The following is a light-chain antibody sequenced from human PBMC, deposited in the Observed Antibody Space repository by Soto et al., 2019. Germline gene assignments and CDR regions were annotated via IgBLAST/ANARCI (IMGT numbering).Light chain of an antibody. J-gene: IGLJ1*01. CDR2: DVS. Sequence: QSALTQPRSVSGSTGQSVTVSCIGTSSDVGDYNSVSWYQQHPGKAPKLMIYDVSKRPSGVPDRFSGSKSGNTASLTISGLQAEDEADYYCCSYVGSYSYVFGIGTKLTVL. CDR3: CSYVGSYSYV. V-gene: IGLV2-11*01. CDR1: SSDVGDYNS.